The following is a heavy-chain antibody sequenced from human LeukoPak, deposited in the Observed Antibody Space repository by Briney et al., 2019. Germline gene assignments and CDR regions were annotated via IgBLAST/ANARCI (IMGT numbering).Heavy chain of an antibody. J-gene: IGHJ5*02. D-gene: IGHD3-9*01. Sequence: PGGSLRLSRAASVFTLSSYWMSGVRPAPGKGLEWVGHIKQDGSEKYYVDSVKDRFTISRKNAKNSLYLKINSLRAEDTAVYYCAREVTYYDILTVYWGTSWFDPWGQGTLVTVSS. CDR1: VFTLSSYW. CDR2: IKQDGSEK. CDR3: AREVTYYDILTVYWGTSWFDP. V-gene: IGHV3-7*01.